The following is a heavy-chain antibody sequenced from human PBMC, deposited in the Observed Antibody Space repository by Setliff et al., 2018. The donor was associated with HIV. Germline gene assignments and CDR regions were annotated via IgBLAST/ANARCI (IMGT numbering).Heavy chain of an antibody. CDR1: GSSLNTPGLG. J-gene: IGHJ4*02. CDR3: AHRPLSADDFDY. Sequence: SGPTLVNPTQTLTLTCTFSGSSLNTPGLGVGWIRQPPGEALEWLALIYWNNDKRYNPSLGSRLSITKDTSKNLVVLVMTNMDAVDTATYYCAHRPLSADDFDYWGQGTQVTVS. CDR2: IYWNNDK. V-gene: IGHV2-5*01.